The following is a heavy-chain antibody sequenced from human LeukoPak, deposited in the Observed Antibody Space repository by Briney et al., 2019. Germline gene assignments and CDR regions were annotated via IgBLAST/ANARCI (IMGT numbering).Heavy chain of an antibody. CDR2: ISREGSIK. J-gene: IGHJ4*02. D-gene: IGHD6-19*01. Sequence: GGSLRLSCAASGFILSSYDMHWVRQPPGKGLEWLAVISREGSIKYHADSVRGRFTISRDNSHNTLYLQMNSLRDEDTAVYYCARTNVKGIAVAGTVDYWGQGTLVTVSS. CDR1: GFILSSYD. V-gene: IGHV3-30-3*01. CDR3: ARTNVKGIAVAGTVDY.